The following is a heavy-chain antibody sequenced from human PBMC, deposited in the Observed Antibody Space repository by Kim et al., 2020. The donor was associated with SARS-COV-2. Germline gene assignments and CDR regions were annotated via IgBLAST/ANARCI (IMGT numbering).Heavy chain of an antibody. D-gene: IGHD4-4*01. V-gene: IGHV3-7*01. J-gene: IGHJ4*02. CDR3: ARGTSNDY. Sequence: DGSGKYYVDSVKGRFTISRDNAKNSLYLQLNSLRPEDTAVYYCARGTSNDYWGQGTLVTVSS. CDR2: DGSGK.